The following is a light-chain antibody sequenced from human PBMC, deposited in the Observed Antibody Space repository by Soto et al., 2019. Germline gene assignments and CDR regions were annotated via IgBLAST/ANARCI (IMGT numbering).Light chain of an antibody. CDR2: RNN. CDR3: QSYDGSLSGVV. CDR1: RSNMGAGYD. J-gene: IGLJ3*02. V-gene: IGLV1-40*01. Sequence: QSVLTQPPSVSGAPGQRVIIPCTGSRSNMGAGYDVHWYQQLPGTAPKLLIYRNNGRPSGVPDRFSGSKSGTSASLAINGLQAEDEADYYCQSYDGSLSGVVFGGGTQLTVL.